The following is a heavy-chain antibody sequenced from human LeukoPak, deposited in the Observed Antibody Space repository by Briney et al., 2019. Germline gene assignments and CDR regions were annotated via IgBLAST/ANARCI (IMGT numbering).Heavy chain of an antibody. CDR3: ARGPIPDY. V-gene: IGHV3-7*01. CDR1: GFRFNTYW. J-gene: IGHJ4*02. Sequence: GGSLRLPCAASGFRFNTYWMSWVRQAPGKGLEWVANIKQDGNEKYYADSVKGRFTISRDNGKNSLDLQMNSLRADDTAVYYCARGPIPDYWGQGTLVTVSS. D-gene: IGHD2-2*02. CDR2: IKQDGNEK.